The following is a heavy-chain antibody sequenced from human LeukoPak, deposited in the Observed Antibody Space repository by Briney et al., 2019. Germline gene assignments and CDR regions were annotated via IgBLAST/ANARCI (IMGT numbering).Heavy chain of an antibody. Sequence: ASVKVSCKASGYTFTSYDIIWVRQASGQGLEWMGWMNPNSGHTGYAQKFRGRVTMTRTTPISTAYMELTSLTSEDSAVYYCARSVVGVRKRNDYWGQGTLVTVSS. J-gene: IGHJ4*02. CDR2: MNPNSGHT. D-gene: IGHD3-16*01. CDR1: GYTFTSYD. V-gene: IGHV1-8*01. CDR3: ARSVVGVRKRNDY.